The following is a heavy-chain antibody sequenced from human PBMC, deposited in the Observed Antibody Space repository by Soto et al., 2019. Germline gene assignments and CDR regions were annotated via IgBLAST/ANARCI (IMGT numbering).Heavy chain of an antibody. CDR3: ARGGHVVVVTAALDY. CDR2: VNPSGGHT. Sequence: QVQLMQSGAEVKKPGASVKVSCKASGDTFTDYYIHWVRQAPGQGLEWMGTVNPSGGHTTYAQHSLGRVTXPXXXSXXTLSMELTSLTSDDTAIYYCARGGHVVVVTAALDYWGQGTLVTVSS. CDR1: GDTFTDYY. V-gene: IGHV1-46*01. J-gene: IGHJ4*02. D-gene: IGHD2-21*02.